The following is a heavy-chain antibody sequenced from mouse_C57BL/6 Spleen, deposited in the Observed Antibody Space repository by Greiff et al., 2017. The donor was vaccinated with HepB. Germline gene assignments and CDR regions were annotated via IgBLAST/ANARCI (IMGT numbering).Heavy chain of an antibody. Sequence: EVMLVESGGGLVKPGGSLKLSCAASGFTFSDYGMHWVRQAPEKGLEWVAYISSGSSTIYYADTVKGRFTISRDNAKNTLFLQMTSLRSEDTAMYYCARLGLRQGFAYWGQGTLVTVSA. J-gene: IGHJ3*01. CDR3: ARLGLRQGFAY. CDR2: ISSGSSTI. CDR1: GFTFSDYG. V-gene: IGHV5-17*01. D-gene: IGHD2-4*01.